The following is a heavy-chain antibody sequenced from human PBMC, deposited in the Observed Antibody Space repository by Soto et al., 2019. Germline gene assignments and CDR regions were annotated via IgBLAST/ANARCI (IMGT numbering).Heavy chain of an antibody. J-gene: IGHJ4*02. Sequence: EVQLLESGGALVQPGGSLRLSCTVSGFIFRSYAMSWVRQAPGGGLEWVSTIIGSGVSTSYADSVEGRVTISRDNSKNPLFLQMHSLRAEDTAISYCAKGRAYRAVAGTDYWNQGNLVTVSS. D-gene: IGHD6-19*01. CDR3: AKGRAYRAVAGTDY. CDR2: IIGSGVST. V-gene: IGHV3-23*01. CDR1: GFIFRSYA.